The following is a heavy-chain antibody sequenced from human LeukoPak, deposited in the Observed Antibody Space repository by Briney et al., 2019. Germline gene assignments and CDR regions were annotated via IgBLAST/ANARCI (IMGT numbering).Heavy chain of an antibody. Sequence: PSETLPLTCAVYGRSFSDYYWSWIRHPPGQGREWIGEITHSGSTNYNPSLKSQVPIPIETSKNHASLQLSSVTAADTAVYYCARALRPFTIVGVVIKSIDYFDYWGQGTVVTVSS. CDR3: ARALRPFTIVGVVIKSIDYFDY. CDR1: GRSFSDYY. J-gene: IGHJ4*02. V-gene: IGHV4-34*01. CDR2: ITHSGST. D-gene: IGHD3-3*01.